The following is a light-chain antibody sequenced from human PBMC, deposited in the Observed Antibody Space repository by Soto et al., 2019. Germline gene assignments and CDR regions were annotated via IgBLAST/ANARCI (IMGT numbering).Light chain of an antibody. CDR2: WAS. V-gene: IGKV4-1*01. Sequence: DIVMTQSPDSLAVSLGERATINCKSNQSVLYSSNNKNYLAWYQQKPGQTPNLLIYWASTRESGVPDRFSGSGSGTDFTLIISSLQAEDVAVYYCQQYYSTPHTFGQGTRLEIK. CDR1: QSVLYSSNNKNY. J-gene: IGKJ2*01. CDR3: QQYYSTPHT.